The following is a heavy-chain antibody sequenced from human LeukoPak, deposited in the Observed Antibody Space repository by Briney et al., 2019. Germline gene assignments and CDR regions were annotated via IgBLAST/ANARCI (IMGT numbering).Heavy chain of an antibody. J-gene: IGHJ1*01. CDR3: ARDVGGYYYGNLEY. CDR1: GGSISSGDHY. CDR2: ISYGGST. V-gene: IGHV4-31*03. Sequence: ASETLSLTCSVSGGSISSGDHYWSWIRQLPGKGLEWIGYISYGGSTFYNPSLKSRAAISADTSQTQFSLKLTSVTAADTAVYYRARDVGGYYYGNLEYWGQGIMVTVSS. D-gene: IGHD3-22*01.